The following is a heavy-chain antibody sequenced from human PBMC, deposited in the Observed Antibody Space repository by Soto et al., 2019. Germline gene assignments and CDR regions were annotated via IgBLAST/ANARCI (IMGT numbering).Heavy chain of an antibody. Sequence: PSETLSLTCSVSGDSVTDYYWNWVRQTPGKALEWIGYFYYSGTTNYNPSLKGRASISVDTSRNQFSLKLTSVTAADTAVYYCIRGGVAAPPHFEFWGQGKLVTVSS. CDR3: IRGGVAAPPHFEF. J-gene: IGHJ4*02. D-gene: IGHD3-16*01. CDR2: FYYSGTT. V-gene: IGHV4-59*02. CDR1: GDSVTDYY.